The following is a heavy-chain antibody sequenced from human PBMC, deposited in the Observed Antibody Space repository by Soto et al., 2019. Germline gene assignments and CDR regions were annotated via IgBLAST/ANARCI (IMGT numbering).Heavy chain of an antibody. CDR2: IYWDDDR. J-gene: IGHJ5*02. CDR3: AHLIGGWSSKGCSPLRFDP. CDR1: GFSLSTSGVG. D-gene: IGHD2-2*01. Sequence: QITLKESGPTLVKPTQTLTLTCTFSGFSLSTSGVGVGWIRQPPGKALEWLSLIYWDDDRRYSPSLKSRLTITKDASENQVVCTMSNMDPADTATYYCAHLIGGWSSKGCSPLRFDPWGQGTPVTVSS. V-gene: IGHV2-5*02.